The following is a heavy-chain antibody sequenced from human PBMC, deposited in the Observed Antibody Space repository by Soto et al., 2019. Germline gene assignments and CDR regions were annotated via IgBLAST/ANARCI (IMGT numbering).Heavy chain of an antibody. CDR3: AKGTGYGDYDY. J-gene: IGHJ4*02. V-gene: IGHV3-30*18. CDR1: GFTFSSYG. D-gene: IGHD4-17*01. CDR2: ISYDGSNK. Sequence: QVQLVESGGGVVQPGRSLRLSCGASGFTFSSYGMHWVRQAPGKGLEWVAVISYDGSNKYYADSVKGRFTISRDNSKNTLYLQMNSLRAEDTAVYYCAKGTGYGDYDYWGQGTLVTVSS.